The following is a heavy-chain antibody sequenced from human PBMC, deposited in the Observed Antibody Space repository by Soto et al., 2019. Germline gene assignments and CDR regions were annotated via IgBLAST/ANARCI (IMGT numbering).Heavy chain of an antibody. V-gene: IGHV1-46*01. CDR1: GYTFTSYY. CDR3: ASSWIRSTVVEGWFAP. CDR2: INPSGGST. D-gene: IGHD2-15*01. J-gene: IGHJ5*02. Sequence: QVQLVQSGAEVKKPGASAKVSCKASGYTFTSYYMHWVRQAPGQGLEWMGIINPSGGSTNYAQKLQGSITKDRDTSTSTVYMELSSLRSEDTAVYYCASSWIRSTVVEGWFAPWRQGTLVSVST.